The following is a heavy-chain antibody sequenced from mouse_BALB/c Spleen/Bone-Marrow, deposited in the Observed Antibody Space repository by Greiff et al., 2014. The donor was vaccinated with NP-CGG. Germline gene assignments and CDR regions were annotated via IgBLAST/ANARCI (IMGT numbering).Heavy chain of an antibody. CDR3: AKLTWDEGDY. D-gene: IGHD4-1*01. CDR1: GFSLTDYG. V-gene: IGHV2-6-5*01. J-gene: IGHJ2*01. CDR2: IWGAGIT. Sequence: VKPQESGPGLVEPSQSLSITCTVSGFSLTDYGVSWIRQPPGKGLEWLGVIWGAGITYYNSALKSRLSISKDNSKSQVFLKMNSLQTDDTAMYYCAKLTWDEGDYWGQGTTLTVSS.